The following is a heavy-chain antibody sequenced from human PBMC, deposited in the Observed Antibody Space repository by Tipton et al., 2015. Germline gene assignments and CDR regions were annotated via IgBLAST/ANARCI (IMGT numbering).Heavy chain of an antibody. V-gene: IGHV4-59*01. D-gene: IGHD5-24*01. Sequence: TLSLTCTVSGGSLRPYYWGWIRQSPGKGLEWIGYISYSGSTHYNPSLKRRVTISLDTSKNQFSLTLNSVTAADTAVYYCARDLEHGMDVWGQGTTVTVSS. J-gene: IGHJ6*02. CDR1: GGSLRPYY. CDR3: ARDLEHGMDV. CDR2: ISYSGST.